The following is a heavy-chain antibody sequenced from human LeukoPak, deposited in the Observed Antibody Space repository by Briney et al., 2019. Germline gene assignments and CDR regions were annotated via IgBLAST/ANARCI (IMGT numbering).Heavy chain of an antibody. Sequence: GGPLRLSCAVSGFTLDDYAMHWVRRARGKGLEWVSGFSWNSCSIGYADSVKGRFTISRDNSKNTLYLQMNSPRAEDTAVYYCANSKAAGIYYYMDVWGKGTTVTISS. D-gene: IGHD6-13*01. J-gene: IGHJ6*03. CDR2: FSWNSCSI. CDR1: GFTLDDYA. V-gene: IGHV3-9*01. CDR3: ANSKAAGIYYYMDV.